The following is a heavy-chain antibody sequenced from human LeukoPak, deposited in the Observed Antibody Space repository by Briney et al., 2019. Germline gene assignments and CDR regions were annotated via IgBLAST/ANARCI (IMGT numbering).Heavy chain of an antibody. V-gene: IGHV3-48*01. Sequence: GGSLRLSCAASGFTFGSYSMNWVRQAPGKGLEWVSYISSSSSTIYYADSVKGRFTISRDNAKNSLYLQMNSLRAEDTAVYYCARDFYRYCGYWGQGTLVTVSS. D-gene: IGHD3-3*01. CDR2: ISSSSSTI. CDR1: GFTFGSYS. CDR3: ARDFYRYCGY. J-gene: IGHJ4*02.